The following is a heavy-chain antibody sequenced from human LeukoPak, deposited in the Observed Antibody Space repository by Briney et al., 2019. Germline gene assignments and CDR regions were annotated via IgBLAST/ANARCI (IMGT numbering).Heavy chain of an antibody. D-gene: IGHD3-22*01. J-gene: IGHJ4*02. CDR1: GFTFSSYA. CDR3: ARDLWLLRFIDY. V-gene: IGHV3-23*01. CDR2: ISGSGGST. Sequence: GGSLRLSRAASGFTFSSYAMSWVRQAPGKGLEWVSAISGSGGSTYYADSVKGRFTISRDNSKNTLYLQMNSLRAEDTAVYYCARDLWLLRFIDYWGQGTLVTVSS.